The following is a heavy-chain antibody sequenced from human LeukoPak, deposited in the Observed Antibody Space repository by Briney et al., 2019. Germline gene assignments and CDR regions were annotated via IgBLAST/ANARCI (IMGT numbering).Heavy chain of an antibody. CDR3: ARQRGSGTWAFDC. J-gene: IGHJ4*02. Sequence: SETLSLTCTVSSDSISSGTHYWGWIRQPPGRGLEWLATIYSTGTTFYNSSLKSRGTISVDTSKNEFSLKLTSMTAADTAVYYCARQRGSGTWAFDCWGQGTLVTVSS. CDR1: SDSISSGTHY. V-gene: IGHV4-39*01. CDR2: IYSTGTT. D-gene: IGHD3-10*01.